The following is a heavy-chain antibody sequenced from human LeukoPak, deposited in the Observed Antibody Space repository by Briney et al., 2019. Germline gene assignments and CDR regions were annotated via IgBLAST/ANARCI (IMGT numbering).Heavy chain of an antibody. V-gene: IGHV3-11*06. CDR1: GFTFSDTY. CDR3: VRGAPSAAD. CDR2: ISGSSSDI. J-gene: IGHJ4*02. Sequence: GSLRLTCAASGFTFSDTYMSWIRQPPGKGLEWVSYISGSSSDIKYADSVKGRFTASRDNAKNTLYVQMNSLRVEDSAVYYCVRGAPSAADWGQGTLVTASS.